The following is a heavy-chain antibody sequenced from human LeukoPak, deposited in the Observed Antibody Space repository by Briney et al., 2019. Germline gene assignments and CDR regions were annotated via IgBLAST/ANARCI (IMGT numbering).Heavy chain of an antibody. CDR3: ARGGAGVYFFDY. CDR2: ISSGGSTI. D-gene: IGHD6-13*01. CDR1: GFIFSDYY. V-gene: IGHV3-11*01. J-gene: IGHJ4*02. Sequence: PGGSLRLSCAASGFIFSDYYMSWIRQAPAKGLEWVSYISSGGSTIYYADSVKGRFTISRDNAKNSLYLQMNSLRAEDTAVYYCARGGAGVYFFDYWGQGILVTVSS.